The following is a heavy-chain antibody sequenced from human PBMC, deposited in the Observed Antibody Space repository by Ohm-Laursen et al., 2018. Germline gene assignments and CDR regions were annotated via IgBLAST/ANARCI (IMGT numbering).Heavy chain of an antibody. CDR1: GFTFSDYA. CDR2: ISGRGGGT. CDR3: AKDLVFIIGTGSFDV. J-gene: IGHJ3*01. Sequence: SLRLSCSASGFTFSDYAMNWVRQAPGRGLEWVAGISGRGGGTYYADSVKGRFTISRDNSNDTLLLQMSSLRTDGTAVYYCAKDLVFIIGTGSFDVWGRGTMVAVSS. V-gene: IGHV3-23*01. D-gene: IGHD3-16*02.